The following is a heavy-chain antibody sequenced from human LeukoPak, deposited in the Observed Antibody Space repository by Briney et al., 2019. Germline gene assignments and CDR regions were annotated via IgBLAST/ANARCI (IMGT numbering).Heavy chain of an antibody. V-gene: IGHV1-18*01. D-gene: IGHD4-23*01. CDR3: ARDTVVGGRNPDHWFDP. CDR1: GYTFSTYG. CDR2: ISAYNGNT. Sequence: ASVKVSCKASGYTFSTYGISWVRQAPGQGLEWMGWISAYNGNTDYAQKLQDRVTMTTDTSTSTAYMELRSLRSDDTAVYYCARDTVVGGRNPDHWFDPWGQGTLVTVSS. J-gene: IGHJ5*02.